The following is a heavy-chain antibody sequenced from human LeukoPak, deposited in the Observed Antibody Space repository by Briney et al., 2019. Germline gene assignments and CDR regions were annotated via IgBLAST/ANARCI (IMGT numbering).Heavy chain of an antibody. J-gene: IGHJ5*02. CDR3: ARGPPSYYNH. Sequence: SETLSLTCTVSGGSITSYNWNWIRQPPGEGLEWIGNIDYSGGTNYNPSLKSRVTISVDTSKNQISLKLWSVTAADTAVYYCARGPPSYYNHWGQGTLVTVSS. D-gene: IGHD3-22*01. CDR2: IDYSGGT. V-gene: IGHV4-59*01. CDR1: GGSITSYN.